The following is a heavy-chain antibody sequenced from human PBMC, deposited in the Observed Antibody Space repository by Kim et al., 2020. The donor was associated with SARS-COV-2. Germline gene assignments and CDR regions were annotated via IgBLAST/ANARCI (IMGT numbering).Heavy chain of an antibody. V-gene: IGHV4-39*01. CDR3: ARLPHDSSGYVDC. J-gene: IGHJ4*02. CDR2: VYHSGST. Sequence: SETLSLTCTVSGGSISSSFNYWGWIRQPPGKGLEWIGSVYHSGSTYDSPSLKSRVTVSLDTSKNQFSLKVTSVTAADTAVYFCARLPHDSSGYVDCWGQGILVTVSS. CDR1: GGSISSSFNY. D-gene: IGHD3-22*01.